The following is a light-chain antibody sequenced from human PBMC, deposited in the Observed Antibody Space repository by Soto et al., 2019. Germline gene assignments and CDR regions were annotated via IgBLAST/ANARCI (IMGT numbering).Light chain of an antibody. Sequence: DIQMTQSPSSLSASVGDSVTITCRASQSISTYLNWYHQKPGKAPDLLIYAASSLKSGVPSRFSGSGSGTHFTLTITGLQPADFATYYCQQNFSIPITFGQGTRLEI. CDR1: QSISTY. J-gene: IGKJ5*01. V-gene: IGKV1-39*01. CDR2: AAS. CDR3: QQNFSIPIT.